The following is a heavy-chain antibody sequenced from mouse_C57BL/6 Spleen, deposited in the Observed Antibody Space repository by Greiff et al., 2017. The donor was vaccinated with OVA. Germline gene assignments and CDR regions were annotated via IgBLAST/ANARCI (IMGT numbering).Heavy chain of an antibody. V-gene: IGHV3-6*01. CDR2: ISYDGSN. CDR1: GYSITSGYY. Sequence: DVQLQESGPGLVKPSQSLSLTCSVTGYSITSGYYWNWIRQLPGNKLEWMGYISYDGSNNYNPSIKNRISITSDTSKNQFFLKLNSVTTEDTATDYCASEITAQSSIDDWGQGTTLTVSS. CDR3: ASEITAQSSIDD. J-gene: IGHJ2*01. D-gene: IGHD3-2*02.